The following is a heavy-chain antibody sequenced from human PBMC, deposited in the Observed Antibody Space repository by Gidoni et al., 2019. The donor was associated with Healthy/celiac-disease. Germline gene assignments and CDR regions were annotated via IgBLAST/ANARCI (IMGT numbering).Heavy chain of an antibody. Sequence: EVQMLESGGGLVQPGGSLRLSCAASGFTFSSSAMSWVRQAPGKGLEWGSASSGSGGITYYADSVKGRFTISRDNSKNTLYLQMNSLRAEDTAVYYCAKNQNAIFGVVKIFDIWGQGTMVTVSS. J-gene: IGHJ3*02. CDR3: AKNQNAIFGVVKIFDI. CDR2: SSGSGGIT. CDR1: GFTFSSSA. V-gene: IGHV3-23*01. D-gene: IGHD3-3*01.